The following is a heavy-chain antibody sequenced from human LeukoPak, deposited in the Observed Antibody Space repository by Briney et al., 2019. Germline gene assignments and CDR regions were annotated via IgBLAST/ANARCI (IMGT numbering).Heavy chain of an antibody. D-gene: IGHD3-3*01. Sequence: GGSLRLSCAASGFTFSSYSMNWVRQAPGKGLEWVSAISGSGGSTYYADSVKGRFTISRDNSKNTLYLQMNSLRAEDTAVYYCAKAPTYYDFWSGYPTPGNWFDPWGQGTLVTVSS. J-gene: IGHJ5*02. V-gene: IGHV3-23*01. CDR2: ISGSGGST. CDR3: AKAPTYYDFWSGYPTPGNWFDP. CDR1: GFTFSSYS.